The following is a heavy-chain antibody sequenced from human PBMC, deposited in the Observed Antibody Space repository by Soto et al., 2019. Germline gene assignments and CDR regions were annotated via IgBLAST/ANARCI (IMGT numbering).Heavy chain of an antibody. J-gene: IGHJ3*02. CDR1: GGTFSSYA. V-gene: IGHV1-69*13. D-gene: IGHD2-2*01. CDR2: IIPIFGTA. CDR3: ARDRGIVLVPAPDAFDI. Sequence: SVKVSCKASGGTFSSYAISWVRQAPGQGLEWMGGIIPIFGTANYAQKFQGRVTITADESTSTAYMELSSLRSEDTAVYYCARDRGIVLVPAPDAFDIWGQGTMVTVSS.